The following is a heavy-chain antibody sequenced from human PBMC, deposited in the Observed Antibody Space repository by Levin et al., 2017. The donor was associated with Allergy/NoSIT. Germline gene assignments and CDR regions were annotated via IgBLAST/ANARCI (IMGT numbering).Heavy chain of an antibody. CDR1: GFTFSIYG. CDR2: IWYDGSNK. CDR3: ARDAGWGTVTTNWYFDL. V-gene: IGHV3-33*01. J-gene: IGHJ2*01. Sequence: GESLKISCAASGFTFSIYGMHWVRQAPGKGLEWVAVIWYDGSNKYYVDSVKGRFTISRDNSKNTVFLQMNRLRAEDTAVYYCARDAGWGTVTTNWYFDLWGRGTLVTVSS. D-gene: IGHD4-17*01.